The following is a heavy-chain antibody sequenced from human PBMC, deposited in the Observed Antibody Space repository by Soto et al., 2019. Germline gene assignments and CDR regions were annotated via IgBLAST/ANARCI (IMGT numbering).Heavy chain of an antibody. V-gene: IGHV1-18*01. CDR3: ARVRGDIVVVPAATPYYYYGMDV. CDR2: ISAYNGNT. CDR1: GYTFTSYG. J-gene: IGHJ6*02. D-gene: IGHD2-2*01. Sequence: QVQLVQSGAEVKKPGASVKVSCKASGYTFTSYGISWVRQAPGQGLEWMGWISAYNGNTNYAQKPQGGVPLTTDPSMSTAYMQMRSLRPDDTAVYYCARVRGDIVVVPAATPYYYYGMDVWGQGTTVTVSS.